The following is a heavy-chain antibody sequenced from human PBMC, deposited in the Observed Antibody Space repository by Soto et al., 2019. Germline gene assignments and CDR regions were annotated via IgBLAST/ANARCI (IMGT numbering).Heavy chain of an antibody. J-gene: IGHJ6*02. CDR1: GYSFTSYW. V-gene: IGHV5-51*01. CDR2: IYPGDSDT. Sequence: PGESLKISCKGSGYSFTSYWIGWLRQMPGKGLEWMGIIYPGDSDTKYNPSFQGQVTISADKSITTTYLQWSSLKASDTAIYYCAASIFYYGMDVWGQGTTVTVSS. CDR3: AASIFYYGMDV.